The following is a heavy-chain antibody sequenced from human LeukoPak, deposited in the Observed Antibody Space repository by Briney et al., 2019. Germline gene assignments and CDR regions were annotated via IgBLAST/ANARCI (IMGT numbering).Heavy chain of an antibody. J-gene: IGHJ5*02. Sequence: ASVKVSCKASRGTFSSYAISWVRPAPGEGVEWVGGIIPIFGTANTTQKFQGRVTITTDESTSTAQIELSSLRSEDTAVDSCACGSRENWNDKGDWFDPWGQGTLVTVSS. D-gene: IGHD1-1*01. CDR2: IIPIFGTA. V-gene: IGHV1-69*05. CDR3: ACGSRENWNDKGDWFDP. CDR1: RGTFSSYA.